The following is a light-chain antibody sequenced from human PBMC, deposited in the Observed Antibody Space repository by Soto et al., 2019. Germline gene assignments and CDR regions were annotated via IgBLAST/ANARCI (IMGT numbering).Light chain of an antibody. Sequence: SYELTQPTSMSVSPGQTDSITCSGDKLGDKFAFWYQQKPRQSPVLVIYQDTKRPSGIPERFSGSNSGNTATLTISGTQAMDEADYYCQAWDSSTAVFGGGTKVTVL. CDR3: QAWDSSTAV. CDR1: KLGDKF. CDR2: QDT. J-gene: IGLJ2*01. V-gene: IGLV3-1*01.